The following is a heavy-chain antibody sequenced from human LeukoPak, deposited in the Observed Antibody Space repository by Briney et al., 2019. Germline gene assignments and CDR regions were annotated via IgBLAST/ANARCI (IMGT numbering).Heavy chain of an antibody. D-gene: IGHD1-1*01. Sequence: SQTLSLTCAVSGGSISSGGYSWSWIRQPPGKGLEWIGYIYHSGSTYYNPPLKSRVTISVDRSKNQFSLKLSSVTAADTAVYYCARGPGGGYYYGMDVWGKGTTVTVSS. CDR1: GGSISSGGYS. V-gene: IGHV4-30-2*01. CDR2: IYHSGST. J-gene: IGHJ6*04. CDR3: ARGPGGGYYYGMDV.